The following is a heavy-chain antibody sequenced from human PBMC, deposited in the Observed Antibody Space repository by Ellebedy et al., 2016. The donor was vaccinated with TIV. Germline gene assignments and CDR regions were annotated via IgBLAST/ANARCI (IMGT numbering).Heavy chain of an antibody. J-gene: IGHJ4*02. D-gene: IGHD4-17*01. CDR2: IYPSDSYT. CDR3: ASAGDYVGGFDY. Sequence: PGGSLRLSCKGSGYSFTSYWISWVRQMPGKGLEWMGRIYPSDSYTNYSPSFQGHVTISADKSISTAYLQWSSLKASDTAMYYCASAGDYVGGFDYWGQGTLVTVSS. CDR1: GYSFTSYW. V-gene: IGHV5-10-1*01.